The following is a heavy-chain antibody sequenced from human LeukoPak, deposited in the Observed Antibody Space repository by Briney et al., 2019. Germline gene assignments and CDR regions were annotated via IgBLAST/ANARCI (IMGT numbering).Heavy chain of an antibody. V-gene: IGHV3-9*01. D-gene: IGHD5-18*01. CDR2: ISWNSGSI. CDR1: GFTFDDYA. CDR3: AKYGGYSYARGGYFDY. Sequence: GRSLRLSCAASGFTFDDYAMHWVRQAPGKGLEWVSGISWNSGSIGYADSVKGRFTISRDNAKNSLYLQMNSLRAEDTALYYCAKYGGYSYARGGYFDYWGQGTLVTVSS. J-gene: IGHJ4*02.